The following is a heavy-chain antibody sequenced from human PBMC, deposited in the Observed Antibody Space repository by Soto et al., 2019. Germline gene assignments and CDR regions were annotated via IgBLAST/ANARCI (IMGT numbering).Heavy chain of an antibody. CDR2: ISGSGGST. Sequence: EVQLLESGGGLVQPGGSLRLSCAASGFTFSSYAMSWVRQAPGKGLEWVSAISGSGGSTYYADSVTGRFTISRDNSKNTRYLQMNSLRAEDTAVYYCAKGHAPTHPYLYGSGWFDPWGQGTLVTVSS. V-gene: IGHV3-23*01. J-gene: IGHJ5*02. CDR1: GFTFSSYA. D-gene: IGHD3-16*01. CDR3: AKGHAPTHPYLYGSGWFDP.